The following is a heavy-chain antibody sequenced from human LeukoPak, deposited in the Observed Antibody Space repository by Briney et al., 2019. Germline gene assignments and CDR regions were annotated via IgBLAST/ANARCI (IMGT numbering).Heavy chain of an antibody. J-gene: IGHJ4*02. CDR1: GGSISSGGYS. V-gene: IGHV4-30-4*07. CDR2: IYYSGST. CDR3: ARGGRGYWNYVEQFDY. D-gene: IGHD1-7*01. Sequence: PSETLSLTCAVSGGSISSGGYSWSWIRQPPGKGLEWIGYIYYSGSTYYNPSLKSRVTISVDTSKNQFSLKLNSVTAADTAVYYCARGGRGYWNYVEQFDYWGQGTLVTVSS.